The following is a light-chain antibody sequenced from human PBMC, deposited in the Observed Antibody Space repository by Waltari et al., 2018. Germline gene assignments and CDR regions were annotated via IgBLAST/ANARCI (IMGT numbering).Light chain of an antibody. CDR2: WSS. Sequence: DIVVTQSPDSLAVSLGEKATISCKCSQSILYSANNKNYLAWFQKKPGKPPKLIIYWSSTREAGVPDRFSGSGSGKEFSLTISDLKAEDVAVYYCQQYYRNPYTFGQGTNLEI. J-gene: IGKJ2*01. CDR1: QSILYSANNKNY. CDR3: QQYYRNPYT. V-gene: IGKV4-1*01.